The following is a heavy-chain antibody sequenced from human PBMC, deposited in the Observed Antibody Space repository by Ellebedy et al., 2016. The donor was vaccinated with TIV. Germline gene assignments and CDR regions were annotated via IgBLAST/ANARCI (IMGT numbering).Heavy chain of an antibody. CDR1: GDTFNSCA. D-gene: IGHD4-11*01. V-gene: IGHV1-69*13. Sequence: AASVKVSCKASGDTFNSCAISWVRQAPGQGLEWMGGIIPIFGTANYAQKFQGRVTITADESTSTAYMELSSLRSEDTAVYYCASGRTTISTWHYYGLDVWGQGTTVTVSS. J-gene: IGHJ6*02. CDR2: IIPIFGTA. CDR3: ASGRTTISTWHYYGLDV.